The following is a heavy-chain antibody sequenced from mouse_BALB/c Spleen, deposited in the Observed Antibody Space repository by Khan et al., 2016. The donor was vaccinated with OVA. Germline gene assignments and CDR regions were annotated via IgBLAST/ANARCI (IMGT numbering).Heavy chain of an antibody. V-gene: IGHV2-6-1*01. CDR2: IWSDGST. CDR3: ARQPYYHYNIMDY. D-gene: IGHD2-10*01. CDR1: GFSLTNYG. Sequence: QMQLEESGPGLVAPSQSLSITCTISGFSLTNYGVHWVRQPPGKGLEWLVVIWSDGSTTYNSALNSRLTISKDNSESQVFLKMNSLQNDDTAMYFCARQPYYHYNIMDYWGQGTSVTVSS. J-gene: IGHJ4*01.